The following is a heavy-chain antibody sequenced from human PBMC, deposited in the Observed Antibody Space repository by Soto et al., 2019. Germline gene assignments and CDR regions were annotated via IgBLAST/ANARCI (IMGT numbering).Heavy chain of an antibody. CDR2: IYTSGST. Sequence: PSETLSLTCSVSGGSISDYYWSWIRQPAGKGLEWIGRIYTSGSTNYNPSLKSRVTMSVDTSKNQFSLKLSSVTAADTAVYYCARDVYYDYVWGSYRSNYYYYYGMDVWGQGTTVTVSS. J-gene: IGHJ6*02. CDR3: ARDVYYDYVWGSYRSNYYYYYGMDV. V-gene: IGHV4-4*07. CDR1: GGSISDYY. D-gene: IGHD3-16*02.